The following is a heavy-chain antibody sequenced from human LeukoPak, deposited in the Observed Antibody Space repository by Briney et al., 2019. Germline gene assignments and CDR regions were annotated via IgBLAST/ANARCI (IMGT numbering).Heavy chain of an antibody. V-gene: IGHV4-59*01. D-gene: IGHD3-16*02. Sequence: SETLSLTCIVSGGSISSYYWNWIRQPPGKGLEWIGYIYYMGYTNYNPSLKSRVTISVDTSKNQFSLKLSSVTAADTAVYYCARGLGFYDYVWGSHRYTPYYFDYWGQGTLVTVSS. J-gene: IGHJ4*02. CDR2: IYYMGYT. CDR1: GGSISSYY. CDR3: ARGLGFYDYVWGSHRYTPYYFDY.